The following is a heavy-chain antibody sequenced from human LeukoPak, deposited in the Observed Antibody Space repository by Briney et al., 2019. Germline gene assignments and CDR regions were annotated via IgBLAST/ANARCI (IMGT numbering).Heavy chain of an antibody. J-gene: IGHJ6*02. D-gene: IGHD1-26*01. CDR2: ISYDGSNK. CDR3: ERELSYSELRDYYYGMDV. CDR1: GFTFSSYA. V-gene: IGHV3-30-3*01. Sequence: QSGGSLRLSCAASGFTFSSYAMHWVRQAPGKGLEWVAVISYDGSNKYYADSVKGRFTISRDNSKNTLYLQMSSLRAEDTAVYYCERELSYSELRDYYYGMDVWGQGTTVTVSS.